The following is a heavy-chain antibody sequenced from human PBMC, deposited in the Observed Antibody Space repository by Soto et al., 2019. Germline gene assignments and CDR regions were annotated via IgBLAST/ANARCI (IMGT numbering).Heavy chain of an antibody. CDR3: AREAVDTAMVTSPPDY. D-gene: IGHD5-18*01. CDR2: IYYSGST. V-gene: IGHV4-31*03. J-gene: IGHJ4*02. CDR1: GGSISSGGYY. Sequence: QVQLQESGPGLVKPSQTLSLTCTVSGGSISSGGYYWSWIRQHPGKGLEWIGYIYYSGSTYYNPSLMSRVTISVDQSTNQFSLKLSSVTAADTAVYYCAREAVDTAMVTSPPDYWGQGTLVTVSS.